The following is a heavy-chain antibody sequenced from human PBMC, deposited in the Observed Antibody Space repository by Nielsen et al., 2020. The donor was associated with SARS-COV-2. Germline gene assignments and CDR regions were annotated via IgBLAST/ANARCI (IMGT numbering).Heavy chain of an antibody. CDR3: ARTKRGGYSYDFRSY. V-gene: IGHV7-4-1*02. Sequence: ASVTVSCKASGYTFTDYAMNWVRQAPGQGLEWMGWINTNTGNPTYAQGFTGRFVFSLDTSVNTAYLQISSLKSEDTAVYYCARTKRGGYSYDFRSYWGQGTLVTVSS. J-gene: IGHJ4*02. CDR1: GYTFTDYA. D-gene: IGHD5-18*01. CDR2: INTNTGNP.